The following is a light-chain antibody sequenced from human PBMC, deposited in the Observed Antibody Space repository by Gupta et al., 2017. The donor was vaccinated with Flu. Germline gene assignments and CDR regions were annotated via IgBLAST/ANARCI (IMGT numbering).Light chain of an antibody. Sequence: RITLSCSGSNGDVGSHGLYWSQQDPETAPKLLIFTENQRHSGVPDRFFGSNAGTSASLPTXVXRSEEEXDYYCAAWDDSMNGGVFGGGT. CDR1: NGDVGSHG. V-gene: IGLV1-47*01. CDR3: AAWDDSMNGGV. CDR2: TEN. J-gene: IGLJ2*01.